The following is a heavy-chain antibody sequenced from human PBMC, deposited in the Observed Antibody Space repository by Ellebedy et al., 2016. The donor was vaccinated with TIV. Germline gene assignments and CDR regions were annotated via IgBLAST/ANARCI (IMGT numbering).Heavy chain of an antibody. CDR1: GFTFSDVW. CDR3: TNTVMRTTQEKVDY. V-gene: IGHV3-15*01. J-gene: IGHJ4*02. CDR2: IKSKTDGGTT. Sequence: GESLKISCAASGFTFSDVWMRWVRQAPGKGLELVGRIKSKTDGGTTDYAAPVKGRFTISRDESKNTLYLQMNSLKTEDTAVYYCTNTVMRTTQEKVDYWGQGTLVTVSS. D-gene: IGHD1-7*01.